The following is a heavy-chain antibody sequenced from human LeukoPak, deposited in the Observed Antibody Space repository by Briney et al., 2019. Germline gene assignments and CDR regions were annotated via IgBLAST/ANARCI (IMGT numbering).Heavy chain of an antibody. D-gene: IGHD6-19*01. J-gene: IGHJ6*02. V-gene: IGHV4-61*02. Sequence: SETLSLTCTVSGGFISSGSYYWRWIRQPAGKGLEWIVRIYTSESTDYNPSLKSRVTITVDTSKNQFSLKLSSVTAADTAVYYCARQYSSGWYGTAYYYYGMDVWGQGTTVTVSS. CDR3: ARQYSSGWYGTAYYYYGMDV. CDR1: GGFISSGSYY. CDR2: IYTSEST.